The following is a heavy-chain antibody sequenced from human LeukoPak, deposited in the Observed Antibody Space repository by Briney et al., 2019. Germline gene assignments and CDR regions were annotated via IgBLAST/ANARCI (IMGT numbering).Heavy chain of an antibody. J-gene: IGHJ5*02. CDR2: ISAYNGNT. D-gene: IGHD3-10*01. CDR3: ARDLRITMVRGVTPYNWFDP. V-gene: IGHV1-18*01. CDR1: GYTFTSYG. Sequence: ASVKVSCTASGYTFTSYGISWVRQAPGQGLEWMGWISAYNGNTNYAQKLQGRVTMTTDTSTSTAYMELRSLRSDDTAVYYCARDLRITMVRGVTPYNWFDPWGQGTLVTVSS.